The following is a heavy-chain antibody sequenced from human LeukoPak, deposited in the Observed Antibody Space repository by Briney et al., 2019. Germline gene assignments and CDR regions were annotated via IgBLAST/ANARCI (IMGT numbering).Heavy chain of an antibody. V-gene: IGHV3-30*04. J-gene: IGHJ6*01. CDR1: GFTFSSYA. Sequence: GGSLRLSCAASGFTFSSYAMHWVRQAPGRGLEWVAVIAYDGSNKGYADSVKGRFTISRDNSKNTLNLEMNSLRAEDTAAYYCAREYTTTHVSGLGVWGQGTTVTVSS. CDR3: AREYTTTHVSGLGV. CDR2: IAYDGSNK. D-gene: IGHD1-1*01.